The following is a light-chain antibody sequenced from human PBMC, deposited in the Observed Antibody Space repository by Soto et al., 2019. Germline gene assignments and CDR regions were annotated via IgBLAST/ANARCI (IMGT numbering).Light chain of an antibody. V-gene: IGKV3-20*01. CDR1: QSVSSSY. J-gene: IGKJ4*01. CDR3: QQYGSSPWLT. CDR2: GAS. Sequence: EIVLTQSPGTLSLSPGERATLSCRASQSVSSSYLAWYQHNPGQAPRLLIHGASSRATGIPDRFSGSGSGTDFTLTISRLEPEDFAVYYCQQYGSSPWLTFGGGTKVEIK.